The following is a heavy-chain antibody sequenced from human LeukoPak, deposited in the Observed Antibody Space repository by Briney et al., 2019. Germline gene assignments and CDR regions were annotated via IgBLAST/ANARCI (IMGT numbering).Heavy chain of an antibody. D-gene: IGHD7-27*01. CDR1: GYTFTSYG. J-gene: IGHJ4*02. V-gene: IGHV1-18*01. Sequence: ASVKVSCKASGYTFTSYGISWVRQAPGQGLEWMGWISIYSGNTNYAQKFQDRISMTTDTSTSTAYMELRSLESDDTAVYYCARDPGGTWGFDYWGQGAMVTVSS. CDR3: ARDPGGTWGFDY. CDR2: ISIYSGNT.